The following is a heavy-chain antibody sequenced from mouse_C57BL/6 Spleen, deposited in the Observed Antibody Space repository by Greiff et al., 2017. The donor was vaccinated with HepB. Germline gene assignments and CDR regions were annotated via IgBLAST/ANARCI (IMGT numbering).Heavy chain of an antibody. J-gene: IGHJ3*01. D-gene: IGHD2-4*01. CDR2: IDPENGDT. Sequence: EVQGVESGAELVRPGASVKLSCTASGFNIKDDYMHWVKQRPEQGLEWIGWIDPENGDTEYASKFQGKATITADTSSNTAYLQLSSLTSEDTAVYYCTPYGDYVFAYWGQGTLVTVSA. CDR1: GFNIKDDY. V-gene: IGHV14-4*01. CDR3: TPYGDYVFAY.